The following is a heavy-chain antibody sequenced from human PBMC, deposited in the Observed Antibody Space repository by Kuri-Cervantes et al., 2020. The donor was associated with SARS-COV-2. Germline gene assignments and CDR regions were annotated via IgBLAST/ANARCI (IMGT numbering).Heavy chain of an antibody. J-gene: IGHJ6*03. V-gene: IGHV4-34*01. CDR2: INHSGST. CDR3: ARYGVYYYYYYMDV. CDR1: GGSFSGYY. Sequence: SQTLSLTCAVYGGSFSGYYWSWIRQPPGKGLEWIGEINHSGSTNYNPSLKSRDTISVDTSKNQFSLKLSSVTAADTAVYYCARYGVYYYYYYMDVWGKGTTVTVSS. D-gene: IGHD3-3*01.